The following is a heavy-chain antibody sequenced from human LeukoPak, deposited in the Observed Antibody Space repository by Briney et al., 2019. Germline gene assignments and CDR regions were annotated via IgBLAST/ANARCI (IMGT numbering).Heavy chain of an antibody. CDR2: IYHSGST. CDR3: ATLVSTRYYFDY. Sequence: SETLSLTCTVSGYSLSSAYYWGWIRQPPGKGLEWIGIIYHSGSTYYNPSLKSRVTISIDTSKNQFSLRLTSVTAADTAVYFCATLVSTRYYFDYWGQGTLVTVSS. J-gene: IGHJ4*02. V-gene: IGHV4-38-2*02. D-gene: IGHD5/OR15-5a*01. CDR1: GYSLSSAYY.